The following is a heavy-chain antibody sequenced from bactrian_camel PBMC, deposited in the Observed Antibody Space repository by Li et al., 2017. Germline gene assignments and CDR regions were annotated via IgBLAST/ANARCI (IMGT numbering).Heavy chain of an antibody. CDR1: GLTAKTCT. Sequence: HVQLVESGGGSVQAGGSLRLACVVSGLTAKTCTWNWYRQLPGKGRELTSTLTADGSTYYYGDSVKGRFTISQDNAKNAVYMQMNNLKPEDTGTYYCTMFDYWGQGTQVTVS. CDR2: LTADGSTY. CDR3: TMFDY. V-gene: IGHV3S14*01. J-gene: IGHJ4*01.